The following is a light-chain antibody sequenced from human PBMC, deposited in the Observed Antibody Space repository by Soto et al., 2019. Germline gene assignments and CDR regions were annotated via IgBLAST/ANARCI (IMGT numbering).Light chain of an antibody. Sequence: QSALTQPPSASGSPGQSVTISCTGTSGDVGGYNYVSWYQQHPGKAPKLLIYEVTKRPSGVPDRVSGSKSGNTASLTVSGLQDEDEDDYYCSSFRRSDNVFGTGTKVTVL. CDR3: SSFRRSDNV. CDR1: SGDVGGYNY. CDR2: EVT. V-gene: IGLV2-8*01. J-gene: IGLJ1*01.